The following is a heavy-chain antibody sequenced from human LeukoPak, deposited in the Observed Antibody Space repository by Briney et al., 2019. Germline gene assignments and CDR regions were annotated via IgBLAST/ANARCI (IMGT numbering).Heavy chain of an antibody. J-gene: IGHJ4*02. Sequence: ASVKVSCKASGYTFTGYYMHWVRQAPGQGLEWMGWINPNSGGTNYAQKFQGRVTMTRDTSISIAYMELSRLRSDDTAVYYCARDSRYYYDSNYDYWGQGTLVTVSS. CDR3: ARDSRYYYDSNYDY. CDR1: GYTFTGYY. V-gene: IGHV1-2*02. D-gene: IGHD3-22*01. CDR2: INPNSGGT.